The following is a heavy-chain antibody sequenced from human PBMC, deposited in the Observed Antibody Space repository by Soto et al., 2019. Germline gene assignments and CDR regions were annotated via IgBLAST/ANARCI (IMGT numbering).Heavy chain of an antibody. Sequence: DEQLLESGGGLVQPGGSLRLSCAASGFTFSTYHMVWVRQAPGKGLESVASISGSDNRVFYADSVKGRFTVSRDNSKNTLYLQMTSLRGEDSAVYYCAKILSVTTNYWHGMDVWGQGTTVTVSS. CDR3: AKILSVTTNYWHGMDV. V-gene: IGHV3-23*01. CDR1: GFTFSTYH. CDR2: ISGSDNRV. J-gene: IGHJ6*02. D-gene: IGHD4-17*01.